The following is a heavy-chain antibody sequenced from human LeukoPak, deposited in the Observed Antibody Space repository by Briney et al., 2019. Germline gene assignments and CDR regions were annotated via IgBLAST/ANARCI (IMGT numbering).Heavy chain of an antibody. CDR1: GFTFDDYA. J-gene: IGHJ4*02. CDR3: AREVRPNNY. Sequence: PGRSLRLSCAASGFTFDDYAMHWVRQAPGKGLEWVSGISWNSGSIGYADSVKGRFTISRDNAKNSLYLQMNSLRVEDTAIYYCAREVRPNNYWGQGTLVTVSS. V-gene: IGHV3-9*01. D-gene: IGHD2/OR15-2a*01. CDR2: ISWNSGSI.